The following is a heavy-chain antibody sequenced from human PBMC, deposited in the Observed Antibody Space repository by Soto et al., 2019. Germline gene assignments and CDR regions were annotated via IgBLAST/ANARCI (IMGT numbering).Heavy chain of an antibody. CDR1: GGTFSSHA. CDR2: IIPFFKAT. J-gene: IGHJ5*02. D-gene: IGHD6-13*01. V-gene: IGHV1-69*13. CDR3: AIEVGRSNQFDL. Sequence: ASVKVSCKASGGTFSSHAISWVRQAPGQGLEWMGGIIPFFKATNYAQKFQGRVTITADDSTSTAYMDLYSLRSEDTAVYYCAIEVGRSNQFDLWGQGTMVTVSS.